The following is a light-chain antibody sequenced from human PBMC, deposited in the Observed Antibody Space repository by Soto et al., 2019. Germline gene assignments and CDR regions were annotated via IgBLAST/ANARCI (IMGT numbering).Light chain of an antibody. J-gene: IGKJ1*01. CDR2: AAS. V-gene: IGKV1-8*01. CDR1: QGISSY. Sequence: AIRMTQSPSSFSASTGDRVTITCRASQGISSYLAWYQQKPGKAPKLLIYAASTLQSGVPSRFSGSGSVTDFTLTISCLQSEDFATDYCQQYYSYPLTFGQGTKVEIK. CDR3: QQYYSYPLT.